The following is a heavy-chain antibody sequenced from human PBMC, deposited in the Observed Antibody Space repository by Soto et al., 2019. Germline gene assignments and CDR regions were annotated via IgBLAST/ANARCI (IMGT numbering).Heavy chain of an antibody. V-gene: IGHV4-39*01. CDR2: IYYSGST. D-gene: IGHD3-3*01. Sequence: PSETLSLTCTVSGGSISSSSYYWGWIRQPPGKGLEWIGSIYYSGSTYYNPSLKSRVTISVDTSKNQFSLKLSSVTAADTAVYYCASSYYDFWSGYYPNYFDYWGQGTLVTVSS. CDR1: GGSISSSSYY. CDR3: ASSYYDFWSGYYPNYFDY. J-gene: IGHJ4*02.